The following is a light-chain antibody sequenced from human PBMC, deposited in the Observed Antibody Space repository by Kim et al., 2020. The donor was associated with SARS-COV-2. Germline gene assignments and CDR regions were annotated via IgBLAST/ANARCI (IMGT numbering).Light chain of an antibody. CDR1: QSVSSY. J-gene: IGKJ5*01. CDR2: DAS. Sequence: SPGGRATLSCRASQSVSSYLALYQQKPGQAPRLLIYDASNGATGIPARFSGSGSGTDFTLTISSLEPEDFAVYYCQQRSNWPAITFGQGTRLEIK. V-gene: IGKV3-11*01. CDR3: QQRSNWPAIT.